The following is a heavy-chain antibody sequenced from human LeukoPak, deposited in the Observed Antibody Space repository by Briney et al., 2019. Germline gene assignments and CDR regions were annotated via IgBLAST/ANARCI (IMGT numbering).Heavy chain of an antibody. CDR3: ARGREWEPKVFDY. CDR1: GGSISSSSYY. Sequence: SETLSLTCTVSGGSISSSSYYWGWIRQPPGTGLEWIGYIYYSGSTNYNPSLKSRVTISVDTSKNQFSLKLSSVTAADTAVYYCARGREWEPKVFDYWGQGTLVTVSS. CDR2: IYYSGST. J-gene: IGHJ4*02. V-gene: IGHV4-61*05. D-gene: IGHD1-26*01.